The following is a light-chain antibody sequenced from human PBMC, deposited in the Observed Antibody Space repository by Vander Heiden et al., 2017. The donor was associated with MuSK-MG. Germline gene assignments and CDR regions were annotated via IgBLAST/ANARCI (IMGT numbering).Light chain of an antibody. CDR2: AAS. CDR3: QQYYSFPWT. J-gene: IGKJ1*01. CDR1: QGISSY. Sequence: VVWITQSPSLLSASTGDRVTSSCRMSQGISSYFAWYQQKPGKAPELLIYAASTLQSGVPARFSGSGSGTDFTLTISCLQSEDVAAYYCQQYYSFPWTFGQGTKVEIK. V-gene: IGKV1D-8*01.